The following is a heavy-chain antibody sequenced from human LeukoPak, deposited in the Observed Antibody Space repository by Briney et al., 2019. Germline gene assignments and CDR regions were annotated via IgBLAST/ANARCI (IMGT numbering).Heavy chain of an antibody. CDR1: AFTFSSYR. V-gene: IGHV3-7*01. J-gene: IGHJ4*02. CDR2: IKQDGSEN. D-gene: IGHD6-19*01. CDR3: ARDQAWQWQYYFDY. Sequence: GGSLRLSCAASAFTFSSYRMGWDRQAPGKGLEWVANIKQDGSENYYVGSVKGRFTISRDNAKNSLYLQMNSVRAEDTAVYYCARDQAWQWQYYFDYWGQGTLVTVSS.